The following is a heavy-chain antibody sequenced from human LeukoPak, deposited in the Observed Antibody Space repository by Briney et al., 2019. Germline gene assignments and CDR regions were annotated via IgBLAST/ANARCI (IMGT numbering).Heavy chain of an antibody. CDR2: ISSSGSTI. CDR1: GFTFSSYE. Sequence: GGSLRLSCAASGFTFSSYEMNWVRQAPGKGLEWVSYISSSGSTIYYADSVKGRFTISRVNAKNSLYLQMNSLRAEDTAVYYCARGDRRLYPIKIVVVPAALSYWGQGTLVTVSS. V-gene: IGHV3-48*03. CDR3: ARGDRRLYPIKIVVVPAALSY. J-gene: IGHJ4*01. D-gene: IGHD2-2*01.